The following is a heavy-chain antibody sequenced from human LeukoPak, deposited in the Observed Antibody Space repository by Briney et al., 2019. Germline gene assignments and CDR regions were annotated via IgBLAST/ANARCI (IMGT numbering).Heavy chain of an antibody. Sequence: PSETLSHTCTVSGGSISSYYWSWIRQPPGKGLEWIGYIYYSGSTDYNPSLKSRVTISVDTSKNQFSLKLSSVTAADTAVYYCARVWVDAFDIWGQGTMVTVSS. V-gene: IGHV4-59*01. CDR2: IYYSGST. J-gene: IGHJ3*02. CDR3: ARVWVDAFDI. D-gene: IGHD3-16*01. CDR1: GGSISSYY.